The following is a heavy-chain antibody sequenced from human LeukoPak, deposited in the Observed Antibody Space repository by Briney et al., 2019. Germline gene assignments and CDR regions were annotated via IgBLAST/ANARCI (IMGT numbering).Heavy chain of an antibody. J-gene: IGHJ4*02. CDR1: GFTFSSDW. CDR3: ARDRDDYFDY. D-gene: IGHD3-10*01. CDR2: INPDGSEK. Sequence: GGSLRLSCAVSGFTFSSDWMIWVRQAPGKGLEWVANINPDGSEKNYVDSVRGRFTISRDNSKNTLYLQMNSLRAEDTALYYCARDRDDYFDYWGQGTLVTVSS. V-gene: IGHV3-7*03.